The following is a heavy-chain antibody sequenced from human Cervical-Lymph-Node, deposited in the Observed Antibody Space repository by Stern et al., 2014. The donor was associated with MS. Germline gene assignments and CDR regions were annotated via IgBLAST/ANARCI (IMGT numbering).Heavy chain of an antibody. V-gene: IGHV3-21*01. CDR3: ARSGTVTTKFDF. CDR2: ISGNGAYI. CDR1: GFTFSSYS. D-gene: IGHD4-17*01. J-gene: IGHJ4*02. Sequence: QLVQSGGGLVKPGGSLRLSCAASGFTFSSYSMHWVRQAPGKGLEWVSSISGNGAYIYYTDSLKGQFTISRDNTKDSLYLQMNSLRAEDTAVYYCARSGTVTTKFDFWGQGTLVTVSS.